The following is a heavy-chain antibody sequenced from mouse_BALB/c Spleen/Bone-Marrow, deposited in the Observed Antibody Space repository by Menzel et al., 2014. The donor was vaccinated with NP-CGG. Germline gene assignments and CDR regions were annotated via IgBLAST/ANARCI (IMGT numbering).Heavy chain of an antibody. Sequence: LQQSGGDLVKPGGSLKLSCAASGFTFSNYAMSWVRQTPERRLEWVASISSGGSTYYPDSVKGRFTISRDNARNILYLQMSSLRSEDTAMYYCVRELHYGSNYFTYWGQGTLVTVSA. V-gene: IGHV5-6-5*01. D-gene: IGHD1-1*01. CDR1: GFTFSNYA. J-gene: IGHJ3*01. CDR2: ISSGGST. CDR3: VRELHYGSNYFTY.